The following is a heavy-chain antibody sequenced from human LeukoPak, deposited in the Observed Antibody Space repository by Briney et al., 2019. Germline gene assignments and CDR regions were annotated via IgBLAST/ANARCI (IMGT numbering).Heavy chain of an antibody. J-gene: IGHJ4*02. Sequence: PSETLSLTCAVYGGSFSVYYWSWIRQPPGKGLEWIGEIHHGGSPSCNPSLKSRVTISLDTSKNQLSLKLSSVTATDTAVYYCTRNGDYNLDYWGQGALVTVSS. CDR1: GGSFSVYY. D-gene: IGHD4-17*01. CDR3: TRNGDYNLDY. V-gene: IGHV4-34*01. CDR2: IHHGGSP.